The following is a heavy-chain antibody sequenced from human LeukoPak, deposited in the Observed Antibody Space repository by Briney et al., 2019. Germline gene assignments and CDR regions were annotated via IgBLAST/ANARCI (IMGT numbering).Heavy chain of an antibody. CDR2: MNPNSGNT. CDR3: ARVSRVGNSPVTD. Sequence: ASVKVSCKASGFTFTSYDINWVRQATGQGLEWMGWMNPNSGNTGYAQKLQGRVTMTTDTSTSTAYMELRSLRSDDTAVYYCARVSRVGNSPVTDWGQGTLVTVSS. D-gene: IGHD4-23*01. J-gene: IGHJ4*02. V-gene: IGHV1-8*01. CDR1: GFTFTSYD.